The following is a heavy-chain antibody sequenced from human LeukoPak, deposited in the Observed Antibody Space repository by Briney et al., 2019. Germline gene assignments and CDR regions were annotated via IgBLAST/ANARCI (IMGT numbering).Heavy chain of an antibody. CDR3: ARGSGSYWGLRAFDI. Sequence: SVKVSCKASGGTFSSYAISWVRQAPGQGLEWMGGIIPTFGTANYAQKFQGRVAITADESTSTAYMELSSLRSEDTAVYYCARGSGSYWGLRAFDIWGQGTMVTVSS. V-gene: IGHV1-69*13. J-gene: IGHJ3*02. CDR2: IIPTFGTA. CDR1: GGTFSSYA. D-gene: IGHD1-26*01.